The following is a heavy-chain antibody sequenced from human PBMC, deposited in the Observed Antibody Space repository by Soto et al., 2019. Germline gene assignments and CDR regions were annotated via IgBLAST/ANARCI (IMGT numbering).Heavy chain of an antibody. Sequence: GGSLRLSCTASGFTFSTYSMNWVRQAPGKGLEWLSYISASSGTIYYADSVKGRFTISRDNAKNSLFLQMNSLRAEDTAVYYCARDSRSIVVVWPLKFDPWGQGTLVTVSS. J-gene: IGHJ5*02. D-gene: IGHD2-2*01. CDR1: GFTFSTYS. CDR2: ISASSGTI. CDR3: ARDSRSIVVVWPLKFDP. V-gene: IGHV3-48*01.